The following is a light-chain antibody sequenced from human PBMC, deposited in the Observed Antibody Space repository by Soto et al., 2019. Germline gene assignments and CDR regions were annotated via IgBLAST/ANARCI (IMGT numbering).Light chain of an antibody. CDR1: QSVSSSY. Sequence: EIVLTQSPGTLSLSPGERATLSCRASQSVSSSYLAWYQQKPGQAPRLLIYGASRRSTGIPDRFSGSGSGTDFTLTISRLEPEDFAVYYCQQFGSSPSMYTFGQGTNLEI. J-gene: IGKJ2*01. CDR3: QQFGSSPSMYT. V-gene: IGKV3-20*01. CDR2: GAS.